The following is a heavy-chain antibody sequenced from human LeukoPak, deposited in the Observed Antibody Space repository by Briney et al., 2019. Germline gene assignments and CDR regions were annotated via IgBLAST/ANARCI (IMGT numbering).Heavy chain of an antibody. V-gene: IGHV3-23*01. CDR1: GFTFSGYA. D-gene: IGHD6-19*01. CDR3: AKARLSTGWAYNDY. CDR2: IVGGGGTT. Sequence: GGSLRLSCAASGFTFSGYAMSWVRQAPGKGLEWVSAIVGGGGTTFYADSVKGRFTISRDNSKNTVYLQMNSLRAEDTAVYFCAKARLSTGWAYNDYWGQGALVTVSS. J-gene: IGHJ4*02.